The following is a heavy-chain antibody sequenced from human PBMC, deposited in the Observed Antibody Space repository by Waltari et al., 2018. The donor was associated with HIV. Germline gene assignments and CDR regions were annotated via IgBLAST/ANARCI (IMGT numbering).Heavy chain of an antibody. CDR3: ARGAGSV. V-gene: IGHV3-7*01. Sequence: LEESGGGAVQPGESMRRSCDAPGSSFGSFWMSWVRQVSGKGLEWVADIKEDGGERNVVDSVKGRFTVSRDNAKNLLILKMDNLKMEDSGIYYCARGAGSVWGQGTLVTVSS. J-gene: IGHJ4*02. CDR2: IKEDGGER. CDR1: GSSFGSFW.